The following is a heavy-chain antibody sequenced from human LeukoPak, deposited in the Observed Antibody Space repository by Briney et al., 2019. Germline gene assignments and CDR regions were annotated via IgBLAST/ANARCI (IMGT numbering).Heavy chain of an antibody. D-gene: IGHD2-21*01. Sequence: PGGSLRLSCAASGFTFSSYGMHWVRQAPGKGLEWVAVIWYDGSNKYYADSVKGRFTISRDNSKNTLYLQMNSLRAEDTAVYYCARSRWASLSVVIAVDAFDIWGQGTMVTVSS. CDR1: GFTFSSYG. CDR2: IWYDGSNK. CDR3: ARSRWASLSVVIAVDAFDI. V-gene: IGHV3-33*01. J-gene: IGHJ3*02.